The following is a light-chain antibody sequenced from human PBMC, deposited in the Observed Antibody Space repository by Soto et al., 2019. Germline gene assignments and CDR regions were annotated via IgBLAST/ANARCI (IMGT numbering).Light chain of an antibody. CDR1: QNVGANY. V-gene: IGKV3-20*01. J-gene: IGKJ5*01. CDR2: HAS. Sequence: EIVLTQSPGTLSLSPGERATLSCRASQNVGANYLAWYQQKPGQAPRLLIYHASTRASGIPDRFSGSGSGTDFTLTIARLEPADFALYYCQQYASSPLTLGQGTRLETK. CDR3: QQYASSPLT.